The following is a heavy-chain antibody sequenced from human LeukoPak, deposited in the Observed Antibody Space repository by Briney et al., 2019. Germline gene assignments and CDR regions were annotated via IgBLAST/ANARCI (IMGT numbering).Heavy chain of an antibody. D-gene: IGHD3-10*01. CDR3: AREGNYYGSGSYYVPLPFDY. J-gene: IGHJ4*02. CDR1: GFTFSSYW. CDR2: IKQDGSEK. Sequence: GGSLRLSCAASGFTFSSYWMSWVRQAPGKGLEWVANIKQDGSEKYYVDSVKGRFTISRDNAKNSLYLQMNSLRAEDTAVYYCAREGNYYGSGSYYVPLPFDYWGQGTLVTVSS. V-gene: IGHV3-7*01.